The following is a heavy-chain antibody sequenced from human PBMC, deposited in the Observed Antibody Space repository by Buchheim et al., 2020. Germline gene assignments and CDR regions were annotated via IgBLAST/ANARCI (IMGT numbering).Heavy chain of an antibody. D-gene: IGHD3-3*01. CDR1: GFTFSSYS. Sequence: EVQLVESGGGLVKPGGSLRLSCAAPGFTFSSYSMNWVRQAPGKGLEWVSSISSSSSYIYYADSVKGRFTISRDNAKNSLYLQMNSLRAEDTAVYYCARGPYDFWSGYFPYYYYGMDVWGQGTT. CDR3: ARGPYDFWSGYFPYYYYGMDV. CDR2: ISSSSSYI. J-gene: IGHJ6*02. V-gene: IGHV3-21*01.